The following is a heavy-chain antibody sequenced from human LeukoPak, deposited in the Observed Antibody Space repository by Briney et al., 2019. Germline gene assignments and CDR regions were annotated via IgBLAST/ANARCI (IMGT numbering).Heavy chain of an antibody. CDR3: ARLVGVSPLDY. CDR1: GFTFRSYA. D-gene: IGHD3-16*01. CDR2: ISGSPDNT. V-gene: IGHV3-23*01. Sequence: HAGGSLRLSCVVSGFTFRSYAMYWVRQAPGKGLEWVSEISGSPDNTYYADSVKGRFATSRDDSRNTLYLQMNSLRAEDTAVYYCARLVGVSPLDYWGQGTPVTVSS. J-gene: IGHJ4*02.